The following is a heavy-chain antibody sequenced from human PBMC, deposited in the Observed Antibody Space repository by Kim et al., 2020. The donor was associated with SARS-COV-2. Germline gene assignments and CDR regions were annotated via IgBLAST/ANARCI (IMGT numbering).Heavy chain of an antibody. CDR1: GYTFTSYA. CDR3: ARGPLAAAGYNFDY. D-gene: IGHD6-13*01. V-gene: IGHV1-3*01. J-gene: IGHJ4*02. Sequence: ASVKVSCKASGYTFTSYAMHWVRQAPGQRLEWMGWINAGNGNTKYSQKFQGRVTITRDTSASTAYMELSSLRSEDTAVYYCARGPLAAAGYNFDYWGQGTLVTVSS. CDR2: INAGNGNT.